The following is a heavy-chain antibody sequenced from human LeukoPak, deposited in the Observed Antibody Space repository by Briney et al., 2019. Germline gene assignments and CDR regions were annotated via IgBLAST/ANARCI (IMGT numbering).Heavy chain of an antibody. J-gene: IGHJ2*01. CDR2: ISHSGNT. D-gene: IGHD6-6*01. V-gene: IGHV4-31*03. CDR3: ARGPSFGGSSRFDL. Sequence: SETLSLTCSVSGGSINSGGYYWTWIRQLPGKGLEWIGFISHSGNTYYNSSLKSRVIMSVDTSKNQFTQILSSVTAADTALYYCARGPSFGGSSRFDLWGRGTLVIIAS. CDR1: GGSINSGGYY.